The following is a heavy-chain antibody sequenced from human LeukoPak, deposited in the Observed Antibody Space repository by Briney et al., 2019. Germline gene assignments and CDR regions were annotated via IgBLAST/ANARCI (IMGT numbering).Heavy chain of an antibody. V-gene: IGHV4-34*01. D-gene: IGHD3-10*01. CDR3: ARGGMVRGVIIYYYYYYMDV. CDR1: GGSFSGYY. Sequence: SETLSLTCAVYGGSFSGYYWSWIRQPPGKGLEWIGEINHSGSTNYNPSLKSRVTISVDTSKNQFSLKLSSVTAADTAVYYCARGGMVRGVIIYYYYYYMDVWGKGTTVTVSS. J-gene: IGHJ6*03. CDR2: INHSGST.